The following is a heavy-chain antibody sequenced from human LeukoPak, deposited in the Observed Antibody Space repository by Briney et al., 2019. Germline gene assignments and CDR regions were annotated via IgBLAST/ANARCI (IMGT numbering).Heavy chain of an antibody. CDR3: ARSLRTAMALYYYYGMDV. J-gene: IGHJ6*02. D-gene: IGHD5-18*01. Sequence: GASVKVSCKASGGTFSSYAISWVRQAPGQGLEWMGRIIPILGIANYAQKFQGRVTITADKSTSTAYMELSSLRSEDTAVYYCARSLRTAMALYYYYGMDVWGQGTTVTVSS. V-gene: IGHV1-69*04. CDR1: GGTFSSYA. CDR2: IIPILGIA.